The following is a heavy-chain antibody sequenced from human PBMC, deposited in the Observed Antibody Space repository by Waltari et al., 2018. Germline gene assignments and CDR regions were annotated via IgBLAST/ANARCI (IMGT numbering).Heavy chain of an antibody. CDR2: IYTSGRT. D-gene: IGHD2-15*01. J-gene: IGHJ3*02. CDR3: AREKVVVVAATGAFDI. Sequence: QVQLQESGPGLVKPSETLSLTCTVSGGPISSYYWSWTRQPAGKGLGWIGRIYTSGRTNSNPSLKSGVTMSVDASKNQCSLKLGSGTAADTAVYYCAREKVVVVAATGAFDIWGQGTMVTVSS. V-gene: IGHV4-4*07. CDR1: GGPISSYY.